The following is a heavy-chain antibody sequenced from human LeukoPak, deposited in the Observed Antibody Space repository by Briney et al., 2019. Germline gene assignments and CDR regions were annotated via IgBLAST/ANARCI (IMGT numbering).Heavy chain of an antibody. CDR2: ISNDGSNK. J-gene: IGHJ4*02. Sequence: QTGGSLRLSCAASGFTFSSYAMHWVRQAPGKGLEWVAVISNDGSNKYYADSVKGRFTISRDNSKNTLYLQMNSLRAEDTAVYYCARGPLSRAGYFDYWGQGTLVTVSS. D-gene: IGHD6-19*01. V-gene: IGHV3-30-3*01. CDR1: GFTFSSYA. CDR3: ARGPLSRAGYFDY.